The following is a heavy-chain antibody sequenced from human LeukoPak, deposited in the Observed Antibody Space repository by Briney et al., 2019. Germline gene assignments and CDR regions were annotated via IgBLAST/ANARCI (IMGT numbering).Heavy chain of an antibody. Sequence: GGSLRLSCAASGFTFSSYGMHWVRQAPGKGLEWVAVIWYDGSNKYYADSVKGRFTISRDNSKNTLYLQMNSLRAEDTAVYCCARDGLPYYDILTGYSIAPIDYWGQGTLVTVSS. CDR3: ARDGLPYYDILTGYSIAPIDY. J-gene: IGHJ4*02. CDR2: IWYDGSNK. CDR1: GFTFSSYG. D-gene: IGHD3-9*01. V-gene: IGHV3-33*01.